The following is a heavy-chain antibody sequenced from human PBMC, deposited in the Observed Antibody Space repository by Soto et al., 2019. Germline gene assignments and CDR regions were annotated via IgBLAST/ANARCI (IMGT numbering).Heavy chain of an antibody. CDR2: ISSNGGTT. CDR3: VRRVSGNYDY. V-gene: IGHV3-64*01. Sequence: EVQLTESGGGMVQPGGSLRLSCVASGFTFSSYDMHWVRQAPGKGLEYVSSISSNGGTTYYGNSVKGRITISRDNSKNTLYLQMGSLRAEDMDVYYCVRRVSGNYDYWGQGTLVTFSS. J-gene: IGHJ4*02. CDR1: GFTFSSYD. D-gene: IGHD1-7*01.